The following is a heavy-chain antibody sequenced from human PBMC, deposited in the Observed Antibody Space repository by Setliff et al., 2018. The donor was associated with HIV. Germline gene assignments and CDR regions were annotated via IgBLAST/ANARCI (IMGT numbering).Heavy chain of an antibody. CDR3: ARNRGRWELLRDYYYYYMDV. CDR1: DFSLYDFN. CDR2: ISSTTGYI. D-gene: IGHD3-10*01. V-gene: IGHV3-21*01. Sequence: GGSLRLSCEASDFSLYDFNMNWVRQAPGKGLEWVSSISSTTGYIFYATSVKGRFIISRDNAKNSLYLQMDSLRAEDTAVYYCARNRGRWELLRDYYYYYMDVWGKGTTVNVSS. J-gene: IGHJ6*03.